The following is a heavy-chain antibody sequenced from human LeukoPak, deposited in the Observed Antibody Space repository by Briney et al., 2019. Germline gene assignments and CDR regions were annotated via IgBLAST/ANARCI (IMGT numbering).Heavy chain of an antibody. CDR3: AREGKYSSSSGGSFEY. CDR1: GFTFCSYR. V-gene: IGHV3-21*01. D-gene: IGHD6-6*01. J-gene: IGHJ4*02. CDR2: ISSSSNYI. Sequence: GGSLRLYCGASGFTFCSYRMKWVRQAPGKGLEWVSSISSSSNYIYYADSVKGRFTISRGNAKNSLYLQMNSLRAEDTAVYYCAREGKYSSSSGGSFEYWGQGTLVTVSS.